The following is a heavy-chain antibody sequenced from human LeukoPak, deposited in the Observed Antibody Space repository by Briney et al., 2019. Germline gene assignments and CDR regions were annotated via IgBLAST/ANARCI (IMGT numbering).Heavy chain of an antibody. CDR1: GYTFTSYD. D-gene: IGHD3-10*01. CDR2: MNPNSGNT. Sequence: ASVKVSCKASGYTFTSYDINWVRQATGQGLEWMGWMNPNSGNTGYAQKFQGRVTITRNTSISTAYMELSSLRSEDTAVYYCARGTPLWFGERRPFDYWGQGTLVTVSS. J-gene: IGHJ4*02. V-gene: IGHV1-8*03. CDR3: ARGTPLWFGERRPFDY.